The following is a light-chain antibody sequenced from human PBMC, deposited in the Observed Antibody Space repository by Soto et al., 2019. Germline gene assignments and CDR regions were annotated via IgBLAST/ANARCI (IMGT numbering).Light chain of an antibody. CDR2: GAS. Sequence: EIVLTQSPGTLSLSPGERATLSCRASQSVSSSYLAWYQQKPGQAPRLLIYGASSRATGIPARFSGSGSGTEFTLTISSLQSEDFAVYYCQHYNNWPRTFGQGTKVDIK. J-gene: IGKJ1*01. CDR1: QSVSSSY. V-gene: IGKV3-15*01. CDR3: QHYNNWPRT.